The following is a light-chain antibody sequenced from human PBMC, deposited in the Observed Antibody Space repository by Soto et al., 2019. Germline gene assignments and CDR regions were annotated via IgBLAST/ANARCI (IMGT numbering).Light chain of an antibody. CDR2: KAT. V-gene: IGKV1-5*03. Sequence: DIQMTQSPSTLSASVGDRVTITCRASQSISSWLAWYQQKPGKAPKLLIYKATSLESGVPSRFSGSGSGTEFALTISSLQPDDFATYYCQQYNSYPYTFGQGTKLEIK. CDR1: QSISSW. CDR3: QQYNSYPYT. J-gene: IGKJ2*01.